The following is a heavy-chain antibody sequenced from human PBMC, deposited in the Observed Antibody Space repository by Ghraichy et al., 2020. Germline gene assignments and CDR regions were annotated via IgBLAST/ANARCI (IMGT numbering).Heavy chain of an antibody. Sequence: SETLSLTCTVSGGSVSSGSYYWSWIRQPPGKGLEWIGYIYYSGSTNYNPSLKSRVTISVDTSKNQFSLKLSSVTAADTAVYYCASFIQLWSRSLDYWGQGTLVTVSS. D-gene: IGHD5-18*01. J-gene: IGHJ4*02. CDR3: ASFIQLWSRSLDY. V-gene: IGHV4-61*01. CDR2: IYYSGST. CDR1: GGSVSSGSYY.